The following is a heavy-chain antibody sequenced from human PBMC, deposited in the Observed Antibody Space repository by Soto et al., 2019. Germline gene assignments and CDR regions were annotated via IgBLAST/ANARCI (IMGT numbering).Heavy chain of an antibody. V-gene: IGHV3-30-3*01. CDR1: GFTFSTHA. Sequence: QVQLVESGGVVVQPGRSLRLSCAASGFTFSTHAMHWVRQAPGKGLECVAIVSFDGSNKYYADSVKGRFTISRDKSKNTLYLQMSGLTPEDTAVYYCARDQAGITTTGGGRIDHWGQGTLVTVSS. CDR2: VSFDGSNK. J-gene: IGHJ4*02. CDR3: ARDQAGITTTGGGRIDH. D-gene: IGHD1-20*01.